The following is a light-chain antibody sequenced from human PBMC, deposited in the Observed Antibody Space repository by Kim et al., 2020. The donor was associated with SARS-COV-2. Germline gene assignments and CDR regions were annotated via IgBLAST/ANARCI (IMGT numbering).Light chain of an antibody. CDR1: QDIRND. V-gene: IGKV1-6*01. Sequence: ASIGDRVTITCRASQDIRNDLGWYQQKPGEAPKLLIYAASNLHSGVPSRFSGSGSGTDFTLTISSLQSEDCAAYYCLQDYSYPWTFGQGTKVEVK. CDR3: LQDYSYPWT. J-gene: IGKJ1*01. CDR2: AAS.